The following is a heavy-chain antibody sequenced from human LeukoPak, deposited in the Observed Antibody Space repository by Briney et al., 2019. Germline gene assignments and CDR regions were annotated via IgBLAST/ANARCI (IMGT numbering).Heavy chain of an antibody. CDR1: GYTLTELS. J-gene: IGHJ4*02. V-gene: IGHV1-24*01. D-gene: IGHD5-12*01. CDR2: FDPEDGET. Sequence: GASVKVSCKVSGYTLTELSMHWVRQAPGKGLEWMGGFDPEDGETIYAQKFQGRVTITADKSTSTAYMELSSLRSEDTAVYYCARRSGYDYFDYWGQGTLVTVSS. CDR3: ARRSGYDYFDY.